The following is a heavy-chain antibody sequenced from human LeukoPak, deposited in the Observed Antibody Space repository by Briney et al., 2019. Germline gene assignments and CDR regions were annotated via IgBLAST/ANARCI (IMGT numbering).Heavy chain of an antibody. CDR3: ATDFSAQDAFDI. Sequence: ASVKVSCKVSGYTLTELSMHWVRQAPGKGLEWMGGFDPEDGETIYAQKFQGRVTMTEDTSTDTAYMELSSLRSEDTAVYYCATDFSAQDAFDIWGQGTMVTVSS. V-gene: IGHV1-24*01. CDR1: GYTLTELS. CDR2: FDPEDGET. J-gene: IGHJ3*02.